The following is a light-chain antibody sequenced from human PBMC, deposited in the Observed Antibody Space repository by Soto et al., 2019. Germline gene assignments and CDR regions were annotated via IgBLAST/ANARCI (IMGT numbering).Light chain of an antibody. CDR1: QSVSSN. CDR3: QQRHLSPIT. J-gene: IGKJ5*01. CDR2: AAY. V-gene: IGKV3-15*01. Sequence: EIVMTQSPATLSVSPGERATLSCRASQSVSSNLAWYQQKPGQATRLLIYAAYTRATGIPSRFSGSGSGTEFTPTISSLEPEDSAVYYCQQRHLSPITFGQGTRLEIK.